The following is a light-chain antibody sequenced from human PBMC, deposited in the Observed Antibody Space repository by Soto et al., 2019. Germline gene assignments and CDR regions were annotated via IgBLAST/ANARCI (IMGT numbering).Light chain of an antibody. V-gene: IGKV1-27*01. CDR2: AAS. CDR1: QGIGNS. J-gene: IGKJ1*01. Sequence: DIQMTQSPSSLSASVGDRVTITCRAGQGIGNSVAWYQQKPGKVPKLLIYAASTLQAGVPSRFSGSRSGTDFTLTINSLQPEDVAPYYCQKYNSAPHTFGQGTQVEIK. CDR3: QKYNSAPHT.